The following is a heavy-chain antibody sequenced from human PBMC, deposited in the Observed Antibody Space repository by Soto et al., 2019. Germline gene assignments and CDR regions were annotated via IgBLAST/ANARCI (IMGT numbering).Heavy chain of an antibody. CDR3: AIDEAKWGSWPRGYFDY. CDR2: IYYSGST. V-gene: IGHV4-39*01. CDR1: GGSISSSSYY. J-gene: IGHJ4*02. D-gene: IGHD7-27*01. Sequence: QLQLQESGPGLVKPSETLSLTCTVSGGSISSSSYYWGWIRQPPGKGLEWIGSIYYSGSTYYTPSLKSRVAIAVDTSKNQFSLKLRSVTAADTAVYYCAIDEAKWGSWPRGYFDYWGQGTLVTVSS.